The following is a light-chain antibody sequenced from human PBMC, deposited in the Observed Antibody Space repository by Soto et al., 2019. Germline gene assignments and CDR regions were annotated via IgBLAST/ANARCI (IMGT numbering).Light chain of an antibody. CDR2: GVT. CDR3: SSFTSSINYV. V-gene: IGLV2-14*01. CDR1: SSDVGGYDS. J-gene: IGLJ1*01. Sequence: SLLTQPASVSGPPGESISICGTGTSSDVGGYDSVCWYQQHPGKAPKVMIYGVTNRPSGVSDRFSGSKSGNTASLTISGLQAEDEADYYCSSFTSSINYVFGTGTKVTVL.